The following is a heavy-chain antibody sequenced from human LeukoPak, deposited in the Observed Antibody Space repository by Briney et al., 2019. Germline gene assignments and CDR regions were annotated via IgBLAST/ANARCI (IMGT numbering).Heavy chain of an antibody. D-gene: IGHD5-18*01. J-gene: IGHJ4*02. V-gene: IGHV3-23*01. CDR2: ICSAGRT. Sequence: ICSAGRTPYAASLKARFTTSRDNPKNTLNLQMTSLRAEDTAVYYCAKPYTAMVNYYFDYWGQGTLVTVS. CDR3: AKPYTAMVNYYFDY.